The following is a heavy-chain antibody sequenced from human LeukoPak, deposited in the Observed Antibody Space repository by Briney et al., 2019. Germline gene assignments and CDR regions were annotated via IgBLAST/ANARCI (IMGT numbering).Heavy chain of an antibody. D-gene: IGHD3-22*01. CDR1: GGTFSSYA. V-gene: IGHV1-69*13. J-gene: IGHJ6*02. CDR3: ARTRTYSSGYYDYYYGMDV. CDR2: IIPIFGTA. Sequence: SVKVSCKASGGTFSSYAISWVRQAPGQGLEWMGGIIPIFGTANYAQKFQGRVTITADESTSTAYMELSSPRSEDTAVYYCARTRTYSSGYYDYYYGMDVWGQGTTVTVSS.